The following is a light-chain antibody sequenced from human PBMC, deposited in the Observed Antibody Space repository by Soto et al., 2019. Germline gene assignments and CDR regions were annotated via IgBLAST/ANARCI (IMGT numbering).Light chain of an antibody. J-gene: IGKJ3*01. CDR1: QGISSY. CDR3: QQHYSYPPEFT. V-gene: IGKV1-8*01. Sequence: AIRMTQSPSSFSASTGDRVTITCRASQGISSYLAWYQQKPGKAPKLLIYAASTLQSGVPSRFSGSGSGTDFTLAISCLQSEDFATYYCQQHYSYPPEFTFGPGTKVDIK. CDR2: AAS.